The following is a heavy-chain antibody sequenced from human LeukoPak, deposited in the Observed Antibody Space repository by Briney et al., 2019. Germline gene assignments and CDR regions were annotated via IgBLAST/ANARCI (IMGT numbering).Heavy chain of an antibody. D-gene: IGHD3-10*01. Sequence: PGGSLRLSCAASGFTFSSYWMSWVRQAPGKGLEWVANIHQDGSAKYYVDSVKGRFTISRDNAKNSLYLQMNSLRAEDTAVYYCARASVTMVRGVIHDYWGQGTLVTVSS. CDR1: GFTFSSYW. CDR2: IHQDGSAK. J-gene: IGHJ4*02. CDR3: ARASVTMVRGVIHDY. V-gene: IGHV3-7*04.